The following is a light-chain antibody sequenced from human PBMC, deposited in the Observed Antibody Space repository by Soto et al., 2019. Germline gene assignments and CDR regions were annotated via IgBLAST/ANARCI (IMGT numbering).Light chain of an antibody. CDR2: KAS. CDR1: QSISVW. J-gene: IGKJ2*01. CDR3: QQYDTLPPYT. V-gene: IGKV1-5*03. Sequence: DIQMTQSPSTLSASVGDRVTITCRASQSISVWLAWYQQKAGKAPNLLIYKASRLESGVPSRFSGSGSETEFTLTISGLQPGDSATYYCQQYDTLPPYTFGQGTKVELK.